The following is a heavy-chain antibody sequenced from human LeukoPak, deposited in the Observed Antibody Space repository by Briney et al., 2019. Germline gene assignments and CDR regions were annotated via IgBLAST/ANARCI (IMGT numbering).Heavy chain of an antibody. CDR2: IIPIFGTA. CDR3: ARDLPPASNYFVY. CDR1: GGTFSSYA. V-gene: IGHV1-69*13. Sequence: ASVKVSCKASGGTFSSYAISWVRQASGQGLEWMGGIIPIFGTANYAQKFQGRVTITADESTSTAYMELSSLRSEDTAVYYCARDLPPASNYFVYWGQGTLVTVSS. D-gene: IGHD6-25*01. J-gene: IGHJ4*02.